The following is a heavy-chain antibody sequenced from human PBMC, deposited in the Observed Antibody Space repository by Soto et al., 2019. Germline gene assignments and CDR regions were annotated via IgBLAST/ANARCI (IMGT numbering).Heavy chain of an antibody. Sequence: PGGSLRLSCAASGFTFSSYGMHWVRQAPGKGLEWVAVISYDGSNKYYAGSVKGRFTISRDNSKNALYLQMNSLRAEDTAVYYCAKGDYYYGMDVWGQGTTVTVSS. CDR3: AKGDYYYGMDV. CDR2: ISYDGSNK. CDR1: GFTFSSYG. J-gene: IGHJ6*02. V-gene: IGHV3-30*18.